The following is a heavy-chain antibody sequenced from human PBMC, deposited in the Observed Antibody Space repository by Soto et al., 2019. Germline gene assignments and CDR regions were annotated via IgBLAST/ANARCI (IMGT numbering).Heavy chain of an antibody. CDR1: GGSISSGDYR. D-gene: IGHD1-26*01. CDR3: AREEPYYYGMDV. CDR2: IYYSGNT. Sequence: QVQLQESGPGLVKPSQTLSLTCTVSGGSISSGDYRWSWIRQHPGKGLEWIGYIYYSGNTYYNPTLQCRFXXXVXXSKNQFYLKLSSVTAADTAVYYCAREEPYYYGMDVWGQGTTVTVSS. J-gene: IGHJ6*02. V-gene: IGHV4-31*03.